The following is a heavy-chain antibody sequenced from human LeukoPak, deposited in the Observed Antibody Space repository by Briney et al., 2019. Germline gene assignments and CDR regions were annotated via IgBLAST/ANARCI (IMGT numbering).Heavy chain of an antibody. Sequence: QAGGSLRLSCAVSELTVNYNYMTWVRQAPGKGLNWVSTIYSGGNTSYSDSVKGRFTISKDKSKNTLYLQMSSLRADDTAVYYCTRGPGSLNAFDFWGQGTMVTVSS. CDR3: TRGPGSLNAFDF. CDR2: IYSGGNT. CDR1: ELTVNYNY. J-gene: IGHJ3*01. V-gene: IGHV3-66*01. D-gene: IGHD4/OR15-4a*01.